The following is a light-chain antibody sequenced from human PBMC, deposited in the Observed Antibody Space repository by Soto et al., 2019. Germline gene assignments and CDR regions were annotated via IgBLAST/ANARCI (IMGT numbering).Light chain of an antibody. V-gene: IGLV2-23*01. Sequence: QSALTQPASVSGSPGQSITISCTGTSSDVGSYSLVSWYQHPPGKAPKLMIYEGSKRPSGVSNRFSGSKSGYTASLTISALQAEDEADYYCCSYAGDSTWVFGGGTKVTVL. CDR3: CSYAGDSTWV. CDR2: EGS. J-gene: IGLJ3*02. CDR1: SSDVGSYSL.